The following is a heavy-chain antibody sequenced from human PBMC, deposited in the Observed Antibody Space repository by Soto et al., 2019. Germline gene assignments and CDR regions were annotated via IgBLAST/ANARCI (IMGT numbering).Heavy chain of an antibody. CDR3: ARVSVDVPE. V-gene: IGHV1-2*02. CDR1: GDTFIAYY. Sequence: QVQLVQSGAEVKKPGASANLSCKASGDTFIAYYIHWVRQAPGQGLEWMGWIDPKSGGTTYEQKFLGRVTMTRDTSINTAYMDLNRLTSDDTAVYYCARVSVDVPEWGQGTLITVSS. CDR2: IDPKSGGT. J-gene: IGHJ4*02. D-gene: IGHD5-12*01.